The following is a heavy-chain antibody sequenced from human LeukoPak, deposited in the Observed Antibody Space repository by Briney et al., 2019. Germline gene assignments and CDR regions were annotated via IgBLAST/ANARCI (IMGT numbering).Heavy chain of an antibody. CDR3: AREAFPGIAAAGTNC. V-gene: IGHV3-30*02. Sequence: PGGSLRLSCAASGFTFSSYGMHWVRQAPGKGLEWVAFIRYDGSNKYYADSVKGRFTISRDNSKNTLYLQMNSLRAEDTAVYYCAREAFPGIAAAGTNCWGQGTLVTVSS. D-gene: IGHD6-13*01. J-gene: IGHJ4*02. CDR2: IRYDGSNK. CDR1: GFTFSSYG.